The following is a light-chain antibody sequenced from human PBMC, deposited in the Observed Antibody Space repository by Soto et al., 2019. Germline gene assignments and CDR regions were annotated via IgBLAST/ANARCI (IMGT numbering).Light chain of an antibody. CDR3: QQYNNFMYT. Sequence: EIVMTQSPSTLSVSPGERATLSCRASQSVSSNLDWYQQKPGQAPRLLIYGASTRATGIPARFSGSGSGTEFTLTISSLQSEDFAVYYCQQYNNFMYTFGQGTKLEIK. CDR1: QSVSSN. V-gene: IGKV3-15*01. CDR2: GAS. J-gene: IGKJ2*01.